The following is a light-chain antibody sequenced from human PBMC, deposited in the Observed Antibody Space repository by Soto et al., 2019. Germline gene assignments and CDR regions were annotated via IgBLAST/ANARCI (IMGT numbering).Light chain of an antibody. Sequence: QSALTQPASVSGSPGQSITISCTGTSSDVGGYNYVSWYQQHPGKAPKLMIYDVSNRPSRVSNRFSGSKSGNTASLTISGVQAEDEADYYCSSYTSSSPWYVFGTGTKLTVL. CDR2: DVS. J-gene: IGLJ1*01. CDR3: SSYTSSSPWYV. V-gene: IGLV2-14*01. CDR1: SSDVGGYNY.